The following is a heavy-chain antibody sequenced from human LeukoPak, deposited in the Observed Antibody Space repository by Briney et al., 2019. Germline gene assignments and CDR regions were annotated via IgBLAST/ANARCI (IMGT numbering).Heavy chain of an antibody. Sequence: GASVKVSCKASGYTFTGYYMRWVRQAPGQGLEWMGWINPNSGGTNYAQKFQGRVTMTRDTSISTAYMELSRLRSDDTAVYYCARGSSSWYSDEENSTFDYWGQGTLVTVSS. CDR3: ARGSSSWYSDEENSTFDY. CDR2: INPNSGGT. D-gene: IGHD6-13*01. CDR1: GYTFTGYY. J-gene: IGHJ4*02. V-gene: IGHV1-2*02.